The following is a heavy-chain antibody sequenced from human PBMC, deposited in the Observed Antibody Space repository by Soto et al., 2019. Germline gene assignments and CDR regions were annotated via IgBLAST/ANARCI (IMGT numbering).Heavy chain of an antibody. V-gene: IGHV3-30-3*01. CDR3: ARGGYYDSSGYYPLYGMDV. D-gene: IGHD3-22*01. Sequence: QVQLVESGGGVVQPGRSLRLSCAASGFTFSSYAMHWVRQAPGKGLEWVAIISYDGGNKYYADSVKGRFTISRDNSKNTLFLQMNSLRVEDTAVYFCARGGYYDSSGYYPLYGMDVWGQGTTVTVSS. J-gene: IGHJ6*02. CDR1: GFTFSSYA. CDR2: ISYDGGNK.